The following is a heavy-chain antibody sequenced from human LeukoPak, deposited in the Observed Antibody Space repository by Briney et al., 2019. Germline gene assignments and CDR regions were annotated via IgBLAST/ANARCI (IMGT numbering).Heavy chain of an antibody. CDR1: GYSISSGYY. CDR2: IYYSGST. V-gene: IGHV4-61*01. J-gene: IGHJ4*02. Sequence: PSETLSLTCTVSGYSISSGYYWGWIRQPPGKGLEWIGYIYYSGSTNYNSSLKSRVTISVDTSKNQFSLKLSSVTTADTAVYYCARTLTTVTTWVDYWGQGTLVTVSS. CDR3: ARTLTTVTTWVDY. D-gene: IGHD4-17*01.